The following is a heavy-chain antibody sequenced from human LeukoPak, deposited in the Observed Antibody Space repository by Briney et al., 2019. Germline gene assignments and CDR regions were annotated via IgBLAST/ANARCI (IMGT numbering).Heavy chain of an antibody. V-gene: IGHV4-31*03. CDR1: GGSISSGGYY. Sequence: PSQTLSLTCTVSGGSISSGGYYWRWIRQHPGKGLEWIVYIYYSGSTYYNPSRKSRVTISVDTSKNQFSLKLSSVTAADTAVYYCARGDILTEGWFDPWGQGTLVTVSS. D-gene: IGHD3-9*01. CDR3: ARGDILTEGWFDP. CDR2: IYYSGST. J-gene: IGHJ5*02.